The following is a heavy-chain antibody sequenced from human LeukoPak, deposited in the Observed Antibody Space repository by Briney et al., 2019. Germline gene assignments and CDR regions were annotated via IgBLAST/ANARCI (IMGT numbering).Heavy chain of an antibody. J-gene: IGHJ6*03. CDR1: GGTFSSYA. V-gene: IGHV1-69*06. CDR3: ARGAYYYGSGSPANYYYMDV. Sequence: SVKVSCKASGGTFSSYAISWVRQAPGQGLEWMGGIIPIFGTANYAQKFQGRVTITADKSTSTAYMELSSLRSEDTAVYYCARGAYYYGSGSPANYYYMDVWGKGTTVTVSS. D-gene: IGHD3-10*01. CDR2: IIPIFGTA.